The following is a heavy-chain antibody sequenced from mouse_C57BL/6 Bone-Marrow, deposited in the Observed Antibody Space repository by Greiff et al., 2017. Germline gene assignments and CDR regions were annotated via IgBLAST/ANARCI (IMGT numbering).Heavy chain of an antibody. CDR3: ASNWDRYFDV. Sequence: QVQLQQPGAELVKPGASVKLSCKASGYTFTSYWMQWVKQRPGQGLEWIGEIDPSDSYTNYNQKFKGKATLTVDTSSSTAYMQLRSLTSEDSAVYYCASNWDRYFDVWGTGTTVTVSS. J-gene: IGHJ1*03. CDR1: GYTFTSYW. CDR2: IDPSDSYT. V-gene: IGHV1-50*01. D-gene: IGHD4-1*01.